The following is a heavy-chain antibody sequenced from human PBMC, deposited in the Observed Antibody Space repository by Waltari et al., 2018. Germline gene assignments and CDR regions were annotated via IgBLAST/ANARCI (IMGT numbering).Heavy chain of an antibody. Sequence: QVQLQQWGAGLLKPSETLSLTCAVYGGSFSGYYWSWIRQPPGKGLEWIGEINHSGSTNYNPSLKSRVTISVDTSKNQFSLKLSSVTAADTAVYYCARGPNWQQRFSYFDLWGRGTLVTVSS. J-gene: IGHJ2*01. CDR2: INHSGST. D-gene: IGHD6-13*01. V-gene: IGHV4-34*01. CDR3: ARGPNWQQRFSYFDL. CDR1: GGSFSGYY.